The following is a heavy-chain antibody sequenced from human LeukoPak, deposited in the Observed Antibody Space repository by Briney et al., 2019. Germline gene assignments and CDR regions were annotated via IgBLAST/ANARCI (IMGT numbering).Heavy chain of an antibody. CDR2: INHSGST. V-gene: IGHV4-34*01. J-gene: IGHJ4*02. D-gene: IGHD3-16*01. CDR3: ARHYGP. CDR1: GGSFSGYY. Sequence: SETLSLTCAVYGGSFSGYYWSWIRQPPGKGLEWIGEINHSGSTNYNPSLKSRVTISVDTSKNQFSLKLNSVTATDMAVYYCARHYGPWGQGTLVTVSS.